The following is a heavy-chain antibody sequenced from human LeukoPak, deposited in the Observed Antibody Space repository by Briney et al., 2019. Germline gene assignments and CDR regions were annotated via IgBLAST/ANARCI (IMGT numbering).Heavy chain of an antibody. CDR3: ARDYGFWSGYTLTNWFDP. V-gene: IGHV4-61*02. J-gene: IGHJ5*02. CDR2: IYTSGST. CDR1: GGSISSGDYY. Sequence: SQTLSLTCTVSGGSISSGDYYWSWIRQPPGKGLEWIGRIYTSGSTNYNPSLKSRVTISVDTSKNQFSLKLSSVTAADTAVYYCARDYGFWSGYTLTNWFDPWGQGTLVTVSS. D-gene: IGHD3-3*01.